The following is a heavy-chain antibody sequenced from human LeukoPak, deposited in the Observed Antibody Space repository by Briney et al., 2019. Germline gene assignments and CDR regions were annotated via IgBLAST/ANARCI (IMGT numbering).Heavy chain of an antibody. CDR1: GGTFSSYA. Sequence: SVTVSCTASGGTFSSYAISWVRQAPGQGLEWMGGIIPIFGTANYAQKFQGRVTITADESTSTAYMELSSPRSEDTAVYYCARLITGSYYYYGMDVWGQGTTVTVSS. CDR2: IIPIFGTA. D-gene: IGHD1-20*01. J-gene: IGHJ6*02. V-gene: IGHV1-69*01. CDR3: ARLITGSYYYYGMDV.